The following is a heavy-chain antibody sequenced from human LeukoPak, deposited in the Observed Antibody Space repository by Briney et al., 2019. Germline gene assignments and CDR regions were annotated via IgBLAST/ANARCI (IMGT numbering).Heavy chain of an antibody. CDR2: IIPIFGTA. CDR3: ARDLSRITGTTNRFDP. Sequence: ASVKVSCKASGGTFSSYAISWVQQAPGQGLEWMGGIIPIFGTANYAQKFQGRVTITADESTSTAYMELSSLRSEDTAVYYCARDLSRITGTTNRFDPWGQGTLVTVSS. J-gene: IGHJ5*02. CDR1: GGTFSSYA. V-gene: IGHV1-69*13. D-gene: IGHD1-7*01.